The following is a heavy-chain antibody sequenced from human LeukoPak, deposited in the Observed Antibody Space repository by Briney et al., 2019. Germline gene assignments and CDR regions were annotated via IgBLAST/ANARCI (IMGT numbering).Heavy chain of an antibody. V-gene: IGHV4-39*07. J-gene: IGHJ4*02. D-gene: IGHD6-13*01. CDR2: IFNNGST. CDR3: ARVMRDGYSSLKIDY. CDR1: GGSISSSKYY. Sequence: RTSETLSLTCTVSGGSISSSKYYWGWIRQPPGKGLEWIGTIFNNGSTHYNPSLKSRVTMSVDTSKNQFSLKLSSVTAADTAVYYCARVMRDGYSSLKIDYWGQGTLVTVSS.